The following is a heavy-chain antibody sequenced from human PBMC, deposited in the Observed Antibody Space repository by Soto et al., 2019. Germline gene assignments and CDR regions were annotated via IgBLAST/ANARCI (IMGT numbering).Heavy chain of an antibody. V-gene: IGHV4-59*01. D-gene: IGHD3-16*01. Sequence: QVQLLESGPTLVKPSETLFLTCSVSGDSLNNNWWTWIRQAPGTAPELVGYIYYKGDTRYNPSLESRVTMSLDTPKNQISLELRSVTGADTAVYFCARGSLVYDSWGQGILVTVSS. CDR3: ARGSLVYDS. J-gene: IGHJ4*02. CDR2: IYYKGDT. CDR1: GDSLNNNW.